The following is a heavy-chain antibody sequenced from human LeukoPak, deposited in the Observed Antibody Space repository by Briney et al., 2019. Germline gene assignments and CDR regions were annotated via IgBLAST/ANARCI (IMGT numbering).Heavy chain of an antibody. CDR3: ARCTTGRTFGSLREIKRSREIDY. Sequence: GGSLRLSCAASGFTFSSYSMNWVRQAPGMGLEWVSSISSSSSNIYYADSVKGRFTIPRDNAKNSLYLQMNSLRVEDTAVYYCARCTTGRTFGSLREIKRSREIDYWGQGTLVTVSS. D-gene: IGHD1-1*01. CDR2: ISSSSSNI. J-gene: IGHJ4*02. CDR1: GFTFSSYS. V-gene: IGHV3-21*01.